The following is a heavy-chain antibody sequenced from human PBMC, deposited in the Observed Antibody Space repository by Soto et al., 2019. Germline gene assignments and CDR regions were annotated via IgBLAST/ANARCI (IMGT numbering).Heavy chain of an antibody. CDR2: VRNKANRYTT. V-gene: IGHV3-72*01. D-gene: IGHD6-13*01. CDR1: GFTFSDHY. J-gene: IGHJ3*02. CDR3: TRVRSSSWGLDDFDM. Sequence: GGSLRLSCAASGFTFSDHYMDWVRQAPGKGLEWVGRVRNKANRYTTEYAASVKGRFTISRDDSKNSLYLQMNSLQIEDTAVYYCTRVRSSSWGLDDFDMWGQGTMVTVS.